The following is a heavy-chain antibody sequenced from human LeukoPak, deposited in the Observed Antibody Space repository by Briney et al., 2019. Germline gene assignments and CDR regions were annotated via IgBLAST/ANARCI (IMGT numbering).Heavy chain of an antibody. CDR1: GYTFTSYG. Sequence: GASVRVSCKASGYTFTSYGISWVRQAPGQGLEWMGWISAYNGNTNYAQKLQGRVTMTTDTSTSTAYMELRSLRSDDTAVYYCARGRGLRYFDWIDAFDIWGQGTMVTVSS. D-gene: IGHD3-9*01. V-gene: IGHV1-18*01. J-gene: IGHJ3*02. CDR3: ARGRGLRYFDWIDAFDI. CDR2: ISAYNGNT.